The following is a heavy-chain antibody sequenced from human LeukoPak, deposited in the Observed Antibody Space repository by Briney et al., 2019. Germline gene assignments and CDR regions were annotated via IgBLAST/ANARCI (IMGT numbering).Heavy chain of an antibody. V-gene: IGHV3-15*01. CDR2: IKSKSDGGTT. J-gene: IGHJ4*02. Sequence: GGSLRLSCAGSGFNFGKAWMSWVRQAPGKGLEWVGRIKSKSDGGTTDYDASVKGRFTISRDDSKNTLLLQMNSLKIEDTAVYYCATSDFAYWGRGTLVTVSS. CDR1: GFNFGKAW. CDR3: ATSDFAY.